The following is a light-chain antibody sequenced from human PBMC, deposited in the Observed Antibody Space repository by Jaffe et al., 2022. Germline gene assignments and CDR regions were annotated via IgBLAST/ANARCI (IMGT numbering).Light chain of an antibody. Sequence: QSALTQPPSASGSPGQSVTISCTGTSSDVGGYNYVSWYQQHPGKAPKLMIYEVSKRPSGVPDRFSGSKSGNTASLTVSGLQAEDEADYYCSSYAGSTVFGGGTKLTVL. V-gene: IGLV2-8*01. CDR3: SSYAGSTV. CDR2: EVS. J-gene: IGLJ2*01. CDR1: SSDVGGYNY.